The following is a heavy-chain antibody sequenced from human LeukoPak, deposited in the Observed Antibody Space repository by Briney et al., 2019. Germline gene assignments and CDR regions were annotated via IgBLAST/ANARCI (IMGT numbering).Heavy chain of an antibody. CDR3: ARGNPIDH. CDR1: GFTFSRFE. V-gene: IGHV3-48*03. Sequence: PGGSLRLSCAASGFTFSRFEMNWVRQAPGKGLEWVSYIASSGGLIYYADSVKGRFTISRDNAGNSLCLQTNSLRAEDTAVYYCARGNPIDHWGQGTLVTVSS. D-gene: IGHD1-14*01. CDR2: IASSGGLI. J-gene: IGHJ4*02.